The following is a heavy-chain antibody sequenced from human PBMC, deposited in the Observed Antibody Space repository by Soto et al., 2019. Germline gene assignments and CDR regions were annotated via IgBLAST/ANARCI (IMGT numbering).Heavy chain of an antibody. J-gene: IGHJ6*02. CDR1: GFTFRSYA. Sequence: VQPGGSLRLSCAASGFTFRSYAMAWVRQAPGKGLEWVSGISEKGDTKTYADPVRGRFTISRDNSMNTLDLLMNSLRAEDTAVYYCVKDRATIFGVVWKYGMDVWGQGTTVYVSS. CDR2: ISEKGDTK. D-gene: IGHD3-3*01. CDR3: VKDRATIFGVVWKYGMDV. V-gene: IGHV3-23*01.